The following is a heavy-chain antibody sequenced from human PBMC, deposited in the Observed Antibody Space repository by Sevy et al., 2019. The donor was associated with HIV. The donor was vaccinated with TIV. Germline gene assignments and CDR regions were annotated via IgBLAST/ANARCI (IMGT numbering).Heavy chain of an antibody. V-gene: IGHV3-21*01. J-gene: IGHJ1*01. CDR2: ISSSSSYI. D-gene: IGHD3-22*01. CDR1: GFTFSSYS. CDR3: ASDSNYYDSSGYDYVSLLQH. Sequence: GGCLRLSCAASGFTFSSYSMNCVRQAPGKGLEWVSSISSSSSYIYYADSVKGRFTISRVNAKNSLYLQMNSLRAEDTAVCYCASDSNYYDSSGYDYVSLLQHWGQGTLVPVSS.